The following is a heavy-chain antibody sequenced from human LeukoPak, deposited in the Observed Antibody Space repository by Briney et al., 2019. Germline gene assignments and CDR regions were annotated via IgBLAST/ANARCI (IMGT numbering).Heavy chain of an antibody. V-gene: IGHV3-23*01. CDR2: ISGSGGST. CDR3: AKVMYGYVWGSSRGRGPDY. CDR1: GFTFTSYA. D-gene: IGHD3-16*01. Sequence: PGGSLRLSCAASGFTFTSYAMSWVRQAPGKGLEWVSAISGSGGSTYYADSVKGRFTISRDNSKNTLYLQMNSLRAEDTAAYYCAKVMYGYVWGSSRGRGPDYWGQGTLVTVSS. J-gene: IGHJ4*02.